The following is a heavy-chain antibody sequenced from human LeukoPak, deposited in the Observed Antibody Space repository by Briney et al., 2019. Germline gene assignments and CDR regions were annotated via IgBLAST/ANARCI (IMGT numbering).Heavy chain of an antibody. Sequence: SVKVSCKASGGTSSSYAISWVRQAPGQGLEWMGGIIPIFGTANYAQKFQGRVTITTDESTSTAYMELSSLRSEDTAVYYCARHYPMGEYYFDYWGQGTLVTVSS. CDR3: ARHYPMGEYYFDY. D-gene: IGHD1-26*01. CDR1: GGTSSSYA. V-gene: IGHV1-69*05. J-gene: IGHJ4*02. CDR2: IIPIFGTA.